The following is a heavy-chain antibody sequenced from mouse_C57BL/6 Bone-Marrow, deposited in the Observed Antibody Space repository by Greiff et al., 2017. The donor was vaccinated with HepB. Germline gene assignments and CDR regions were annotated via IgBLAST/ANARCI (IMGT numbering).Heavy chain of an antibody. CDR2: INTGGTYT. CDR3: ARDSFDYYFDY. Sequence: EVQLVESGGDLVKPGGSLKLSCVASGFTFSTSGMSWVRQTPDKRLEWVATINTGGTYTYYLDSVKGRFTISKDTAGCTLFLQMRSLKSEDTGIYYCARDSFDYYFDYWRQGTALTVSS. J-gene: IGHJ2*01. D-gene: IGHD2-12*01. V-gene: IGHV5-6*01. CDR1: GFTFSTSG.